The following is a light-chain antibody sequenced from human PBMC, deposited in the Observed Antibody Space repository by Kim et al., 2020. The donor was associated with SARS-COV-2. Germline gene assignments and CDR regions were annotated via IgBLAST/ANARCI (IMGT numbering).Light chain of an antibody. J-gene: IGKJ4*01. CDR3: QQCYSYPVT. CDR1: QSVLYSPNNKNY. V-gene: IGKV4-1*01. CDR2: WAS. Sequence: ATLNCKASQSVLYSPNNKNYLAWYQQKPGQTPKLLISWASTRESGVPDRFSGSGSGTDFTLTISRLQAEDVAVYYCQQCYSYPVTFGGGTKVDIK.